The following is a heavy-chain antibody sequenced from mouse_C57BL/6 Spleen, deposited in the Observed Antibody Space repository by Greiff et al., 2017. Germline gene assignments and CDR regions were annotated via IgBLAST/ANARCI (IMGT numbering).Heavy chain of an antibody. CDR2: IDPETGGT. J-gene: IGHJ2*01. CDR1: GYTFTDYE. CDR3: TRSPYYFDY. V-gene: IGHV1-15*01. Sequence: QVQLQQSGAELVRPGASVTLSCKASGYTFTDYEMHWVKQTPVHGLEWIGAIDPETGGTAYNQKFKGKAILTADKSSSTAYMELRSLTPEDSAVYYCTRSPYYFDYWGQGTTLTVSS.